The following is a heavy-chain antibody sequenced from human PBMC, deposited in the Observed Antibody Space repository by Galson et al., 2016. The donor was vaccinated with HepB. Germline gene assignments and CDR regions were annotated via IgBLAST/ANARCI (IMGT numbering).Heavy chain of an antibody. CDR3: ASGMGVWPHGMDV. CDR2: ITIGGTKT. J-gene: IGHJ6*02. D-gene: IGHD3-16*01. CDR1: GFTFSSYA. V-gene: IGHV3-23*01. Sequence: SLRLSCAASGFTFSSYAMNWVRLLPGKGLEWVSGITIGGTKTFYADSVKGRFTISRDNPKSTVYLHMNSLTGGDTAIYYCASGMGVWPHGMDVWVQGTTVTVSS.